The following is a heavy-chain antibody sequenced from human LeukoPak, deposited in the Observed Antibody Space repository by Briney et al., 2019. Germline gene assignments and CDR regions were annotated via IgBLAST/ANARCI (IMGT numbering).Heavy chain of an antibody. Sequence: SVKVSCKASGGTSSSYAISWVRQAPGQGLEWMGGIIPIFGTANYAQKFQGRVTITADESTSTAYMELSSLRSEDTAVYYCARDRTVTDAFDIWGQGTMVTVSS. CDR1: GGTSSSYA. V-gene: IGHV1-69*01. D-gene: IGHD4-11*01. CDR2: IIPIFGTA. CDR3: ARDRTVTDAFDI. J-gene: IGHJ3*02.